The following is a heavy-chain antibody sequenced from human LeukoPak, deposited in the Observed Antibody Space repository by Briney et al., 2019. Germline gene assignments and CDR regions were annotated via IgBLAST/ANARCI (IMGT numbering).Heavy chain of an antibody. CDR3: AKGLATIFGVVIIYFDY. CDR1: GFTFSGYA. J-gene: IGHJ4*02. CDR2: ISGSGGST. Sequence: GGSLRLSCAASGFTFSGYAMSWVRQAPGKGLEWVSAISGSGGSTYYADSVKGRFTISRDNSKNTLYLQMNSLRAEDTAVYYCAKGLATIFGVVIIYFDYWGQGTLVTVSS. V-gene: IGHV3-23*01. D-gene: IGHD3-3*01.